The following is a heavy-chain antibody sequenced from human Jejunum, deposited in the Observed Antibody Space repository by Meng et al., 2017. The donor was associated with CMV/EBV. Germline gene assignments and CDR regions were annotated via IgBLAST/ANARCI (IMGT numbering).Heavy chain of an antibody. CDR3: ARHQNGGTYPLDY. CDR2: NYYSGST. Sequence: LQERGRGLVNPSEPLSCTGAVSGGSISTYCGSWIRQHPGKGLEWIGNNYYSGSTNYNPSLASRVTISVDSSKNQFSLKLSSVTAADTAVYYCARHQNGGTYPLDYWGQGTLVTVSS. V-gene: IGHV4-59*08. J-gene: IGHJ4*02. CDR1: GGSISTYC. D-gene: IGHD3-16*02.